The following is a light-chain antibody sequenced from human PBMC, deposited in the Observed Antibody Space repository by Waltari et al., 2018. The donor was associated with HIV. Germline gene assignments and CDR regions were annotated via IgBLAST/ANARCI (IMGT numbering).Light chain of an antibody. CDR3: SSYAGSGNLLL. Sequence: QSALTQPPAASGSPGQSVTISCTGTSNDIGPYNYVSWYQQHPDKAPRLLIHEVNKSPSGVPVRFSGSKSGNTASLTVSGLQAEDEADYYCSSYAGSGNLLLFGGGTKVTVL. CDR2: EVN. J-gene: IGLJ6*01. V-gene: IGLV2-8*01. CDR1: SNDIGPYNY.